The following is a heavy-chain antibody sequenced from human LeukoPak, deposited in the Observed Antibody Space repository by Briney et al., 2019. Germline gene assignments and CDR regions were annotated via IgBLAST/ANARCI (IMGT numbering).Heavy chain of an antibody. CDR1: SYSISTPNY. J-gene: IGHJ4*02. CDR2: IYYSGST. CDR3: ARVYNGFGEPNFDY. D-gene: IGHD3-10*01. V-gene: IGHV4-59*11. Sequence: SETLSLTCTVSSYSISTPNYWSWIRQPPGKGLEWIGYIYYSGSTNYNPSLKSRVTISVDTSKNQFSLKLSSVTAADTAVYYCARVYNGFGEPNFDYWGQGALVTVSS.